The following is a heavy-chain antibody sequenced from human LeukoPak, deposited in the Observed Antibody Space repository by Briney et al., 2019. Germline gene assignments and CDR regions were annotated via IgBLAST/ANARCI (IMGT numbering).Heavy chain of an antibody. CDR3: ASRPFSSLDY. Sequence: SETLSLTCTVSGDSISRSSYYWGWIRQPPGKGLEWVANIYSSGSTYYNPSLKCRVTISVDTSKNQVALKLSSVTAADTAVYYCASRPFSSLDYWGQGTLVSVSS. D-gene: IGHD2/OR15-2a*01. V-gene: IGHV4-39*01. J-gene: IGHJ4*02. CDR2: IYSSGST. CDR1: GDSISRSSYY.